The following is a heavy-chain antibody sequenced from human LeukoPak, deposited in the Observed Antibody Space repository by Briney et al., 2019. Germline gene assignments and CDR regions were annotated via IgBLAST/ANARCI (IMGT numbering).Heavy chain of an antibody. CDR2: IYDSGNT. Sequence: SETLSLTCAVSGFSISSTYYWGWIRQPPGKGLDWIGTIYDSGNTYYNPSLKSRVTISVDTSKNQFSLKLSSVTAADTAVYYCARSPDSPDYFDSSGYDYWGQGTLVTVSS. V-gene: IGHV4-38-2*01. D-gene: IGHD3-22*01. CDR1: GFSISSTYY. J-gene: IGHJ4*02. CDR3: ARSPDSPDYFDSSGYDY.